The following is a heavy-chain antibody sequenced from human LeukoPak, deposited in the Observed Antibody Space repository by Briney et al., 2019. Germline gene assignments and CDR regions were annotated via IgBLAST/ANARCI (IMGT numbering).Heavy chain of an antibody. J-gene: IGHJ1*01. V-gene: IGHV4-59*01. CDR2: IYYSGST. CDR1: GGSISSCY. Sequence: SETLSLTCTVSGGSISSCYWSWIRQPPGKGLGWIGYIYYSGSTNYNPSLKSRVTISVDTSKNQFSLKLSSVTAADTAVYYCARLNYYDSSGYSSPGAEYFQHWGQGTLVTVSS. D-gene: IGHD3-22*01. CDR3: ARLNYYDSSGYSSPGAEYFQH.